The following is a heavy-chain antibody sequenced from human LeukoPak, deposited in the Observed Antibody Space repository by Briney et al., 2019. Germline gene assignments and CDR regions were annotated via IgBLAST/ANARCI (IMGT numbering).Heavy chain of an antibody. V-gene: IGHV3-53*01. CDR2: IYGGGST. Sequence: PGGSLRLSCAASGFTVSGNYMSWVRQAPGKGLEWVSIIYGGGSTYYADSVKGRFTISRDNSKNTLYLQMNSLRAEDTAVYYCARLGYSYGQPRFDYWGQGTLVTVSS. CDR3: ARLGYSYGQPRFDY. CDR1: GFTVSGNY. D-gene: IGHD5-18*01. J-gene: IGHJ4*02.